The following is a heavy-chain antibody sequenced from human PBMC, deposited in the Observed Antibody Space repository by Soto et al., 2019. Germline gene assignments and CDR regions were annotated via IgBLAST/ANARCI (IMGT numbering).Heavy chain of an antibody. J-gene: IGHJ1*01. V-gene: IGHV4-59*01. Sequence: PSETLSRTCTVSGGSISSDYWSWIRQPPGKGLEWIGYIYYSGSTNYNPSLKSRVTISVDTSKNQFSLKLSSVTAADTAVYYCARVRAYCGGDCPEYFQHWGQGTLVTVSS. CDR3: ARVRAYCGGDCPEYFQH. CDR2: IYYSGST. CDR1: GGSISSDY. D-gene: IGHD2-21*02.